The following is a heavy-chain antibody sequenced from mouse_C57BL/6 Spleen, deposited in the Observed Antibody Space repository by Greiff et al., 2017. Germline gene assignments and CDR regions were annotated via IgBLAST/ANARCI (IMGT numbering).Heavy chain of an antibody. CDR2: ILPGSGST. V-gene: IGHV1-9*01. CDR3: ARRAVQLGHPFYGYFDV. Sequence: QVQLQQSGAELMKPGASVKLSCKATGYTFTGYWIEWVKQRPGHGLEWIGEILPGSGSTNYNEQFKGKATFTADPSSNTAYMQLRSLTTEDSAIXYCARRAVQLGHPFYGYFDVWGTGTTVTVSS. CDR1: GYTFTGYW. J-gene: IGHJ1*03. D-gene: IGHD3-1*01.